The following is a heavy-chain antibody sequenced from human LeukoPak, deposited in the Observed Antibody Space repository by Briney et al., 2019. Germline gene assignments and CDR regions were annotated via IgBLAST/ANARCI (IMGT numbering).Heavy chain of an antibody. Sequence: SETLSLTCAVSGESFSGYFWTWIRQPPGKGLEWIGESNHFGSTDYNPSLKSRVTISVDTSKNQFSLKLSSVTAADTAVYYCARNTYYYGSGSYYYYYYMDVWGKGTTVTVSS. J-gene: IGHJ6*03. V-gene: IGHV4-34*01. CDR3: ARNTYYYGSGSYYYYYYMDV. CDR1: GESFSGYF. CDR2: SNHFGST. D-gene: IGHD3-10*01.